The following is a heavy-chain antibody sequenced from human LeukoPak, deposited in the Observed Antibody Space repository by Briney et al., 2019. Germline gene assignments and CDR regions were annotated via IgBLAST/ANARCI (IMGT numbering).Heavy chain of an antibody. J-gene: IGHJ5*02. CDR3: ATVVPDYYDSSGYTNWFDP. D-gene: IGHD3-22*01. CDR2: FDPEDGET. V-gene: IGHV1-24*01. CDR1: GYTLTELS. Sequence: ASVKVSCKVSGYTLTELSMHWVRQAPGKGLEWMGGFDPEDGETIYAQKLQGRVTMTEDTSTDTAYMELSSLRSEDTAVYYCATVVPDYYDSSGYTNWFDPWGQGTLVTVSS.